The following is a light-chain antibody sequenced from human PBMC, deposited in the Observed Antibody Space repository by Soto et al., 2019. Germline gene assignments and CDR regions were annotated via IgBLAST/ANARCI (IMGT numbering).Light chain of an antibody. CDR2: SAS. Sequence: DIQMTQSPSSVSASVGDRVTITCRASQDISSWLAWYQQKPGKAPNLLIYSASSLQGGVPSRFSGSGSGTDFTLTISSLQPEDFAPYYCQQANSFTFSIGPGTKVDIK. CDR3: QQANSFTFS. V-gene: IGKV1-12*01. CDR1: QDISSW. J-gene: IGKJ3*01.